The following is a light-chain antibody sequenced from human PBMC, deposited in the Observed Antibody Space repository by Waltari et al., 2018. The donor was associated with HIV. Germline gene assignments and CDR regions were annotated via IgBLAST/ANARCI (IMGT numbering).Light chain of an antibody. CDR2: DVM. CDR1: SSDVGSYNY. CDR3: CSYAGMYTWV. Sequence: QSSLTQPRSVSGSPGQSVTISCSGTSSDVGSYNYVSWYQQHPGKAPTVMIYDVMKRPSGVPDRFAGSKSGKTASLTISGLQAEDEADYYCCSYAGMYTWVFGGGTKLTVL. V-gene: IGLV2-11*01. J-gene: IGLJ3*02.